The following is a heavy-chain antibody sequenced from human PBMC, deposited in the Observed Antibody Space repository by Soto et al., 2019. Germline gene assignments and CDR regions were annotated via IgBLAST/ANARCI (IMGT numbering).Heavy chain of an antibody. CDR2: ISGSGGST. V-gene: IGHV3-23*01. CDR1: GFTFSSYA. D-gene: IGHD5-18*01. CDR3: AKEGVGGSWIQLWLRYYYYGMDV. Sequence: GGSLRLSCAASGFTFSSYAMSWVRQAPGKGLEWVSAISGSGGSTYYADSVKGRFTISRGNSKNTLYLQMNSLRAEDTAVYYCAKEGVGGSWIQLWLRYYYYGMDVWGQGTTVTVSS. J-gene: IGHJ6*02.